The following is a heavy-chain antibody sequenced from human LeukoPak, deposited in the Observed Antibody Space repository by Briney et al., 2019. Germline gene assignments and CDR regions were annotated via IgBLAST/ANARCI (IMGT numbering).Heavy chain of an antibody. J-gene: IGHJ4*02. CDR3: ARGRRTNEY. Sequence: GRSLRLSCAASGFTFSSYGIHWVRQAPGKGLEWVAVIWYDGSNKYYADSVKGRFTISRDNSRNTLYLQMNSLRAEDTAVYYCARGRRTNEYWGQGTLVTVSS. V-gene: IGHV3-33*01. D-gene: IGHD1-1*01. CDR1: GFTFSSYG. CDR2: IWYDGSNK.